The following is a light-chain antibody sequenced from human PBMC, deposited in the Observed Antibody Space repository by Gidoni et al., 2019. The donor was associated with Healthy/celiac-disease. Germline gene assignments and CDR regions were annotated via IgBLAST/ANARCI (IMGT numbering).Light chain of an antibody. J-gene: IGKJ2*01. Sequence: DIQMTQSPSSLSASVGDRVTITCRASQSISSYLNWYQQKPGKAPKLLIYAASSLQSGVPSRFSLQPEDFATYYCQQSYSTPPMYTFGQGTKLEIK. V-gene: IGKV1-39*01. CDR2: AAS. CDR1: QSISSY. CDR3: QQSYSTPPMYT.